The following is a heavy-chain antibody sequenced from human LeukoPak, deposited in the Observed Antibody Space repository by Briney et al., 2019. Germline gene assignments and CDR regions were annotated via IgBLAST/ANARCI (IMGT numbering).Heavy chain of an antibody. D-gene: IGHD3-10*01. V-gene: IGHV1-3*01. J-gene: IGHJ5*02. CDR3: ARYITMVRGGSWLDP. CDR2: INAYNGNT. CDR1: GYTFINFA. Sequence: ASVKVSCKASGYTFINFAINWGRQAPGQRPEWMGWINAYNGNTKYSQKFQDRVTITRDTSASTAYMELTNLTSEDTAVYYCARYITMVRGGSWLDPWGQGTLVTVSS.